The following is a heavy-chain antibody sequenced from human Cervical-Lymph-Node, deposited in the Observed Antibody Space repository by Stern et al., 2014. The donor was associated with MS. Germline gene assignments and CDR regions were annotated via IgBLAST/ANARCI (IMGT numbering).Heavy chain of an antibody. CDR1: GYLFDDYW. Sequence: EVQLVESGAEVKKPGESLKISCEASGYLFDDYWIGWVRQMSGRGLELVAIIFPRDSNTRYSPSVQGQVTISADKSISTTYLPWRSLRASDTAIYYCASSPATPSGYDRFDYWGQGALVTVSS. J-gene: IGHJ4*02. V-gene: IGHV5-51*03. CDR3: ASSPATPSGYDRFDY. CDR2: IFPRDSNT. D-gene: IGHD5-12*01.